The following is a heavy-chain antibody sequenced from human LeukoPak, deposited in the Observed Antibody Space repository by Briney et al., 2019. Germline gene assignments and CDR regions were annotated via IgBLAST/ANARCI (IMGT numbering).Heavy chain of an antibody. D-gene: IGHD3-10*01. CDR3: ARGYYFLYYYGMDV. CDR1: GGSISSYY. J-gene: IGHJ6*02. CDR2: IYYSGST. Sequence: SETLSLTCTVSGGSISSYYWSWIRQPPGKGLEWIGYIYYSGSTNYNPSLKSRVTISVDTSKNQFSLKLSSVTAADTAVYYCARGYYFLYYYGMDVWGQGTTVTVSS. V-gene: IGHV4-59*08.